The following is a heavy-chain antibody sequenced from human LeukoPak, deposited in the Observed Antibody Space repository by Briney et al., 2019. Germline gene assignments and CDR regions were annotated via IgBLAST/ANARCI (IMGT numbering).Heavy chain of an antibody. J-gene: IGHJ4*02. V-gene: IGHV1-8*01. D-gene: IGHD1-1*01. Sequence: VASVRVSCKAPGYTFTSYDINWVRQATGQGLEWMGWMNPNSGNTGYAQKFQGRVTMTRNTSISTAYMELSSLRSEDTAVYYCARALGTTGMYYFDYWGQGTLVTVSS. CDR3: ARALGTTGMYYFDY. CDR2: MNPNSGNT. CDR1: GYTFTSYD.